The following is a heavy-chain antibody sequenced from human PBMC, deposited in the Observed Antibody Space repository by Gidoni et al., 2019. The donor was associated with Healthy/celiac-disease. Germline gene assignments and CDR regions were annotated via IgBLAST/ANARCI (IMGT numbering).Heavy chain of an antibody. CDR3: ATESGGEQWPDFDY. V-gene: IGHV1-2*02. CDR1: GYTFTGYY. J-gene: IGHJ4*02. Sequence: QVQLVQSGAEVKKPGDSVKVSCKASGYTFTGYYMHWVRKAPGQGLEWMGWVNPNSGGTNYAQKCQGRVTMTRDTSISTAYMELSRLRSDDTAGYYCATESGGEQWPDFDYWGQGTLVTVSS. D-gene: IGHD6-19*01. CDR2: VNPNSGGT.